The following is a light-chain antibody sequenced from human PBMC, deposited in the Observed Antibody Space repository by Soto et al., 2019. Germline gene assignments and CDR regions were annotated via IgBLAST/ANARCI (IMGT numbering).Light chain of an antibody. J-gene: IGKJ1*01. Sequence: EIVLTQSPGTLSLSPGERDTLSCRASQSVSSSYLAWYQQKPGQPPRLLIYGASNRATGIPDRFSGSGSGTDFTLTISRLEPDDFAVYYRQQYGSSGTFGQGTKVDIK. V-gene: IGKV3-20*01. CDR2: GAS. CDR1: QSVSSSY. CDR3: QQYGSSGT.